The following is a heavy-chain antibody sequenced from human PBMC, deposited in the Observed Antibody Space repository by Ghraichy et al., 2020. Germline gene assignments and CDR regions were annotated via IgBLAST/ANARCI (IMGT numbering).Heavy chain of an antibody. Sequence: GGSLRLSCAASGFTFSSYSMNWVRQAPGKGLEWVSSISSSSSYIYYADSLKGRFTISRDNAKNSLYLQMNSLRAEDTAVYYCARGEAFWSGYYRVLDYWGQGTLVTVSS. CDR3: ARGEAFWSGYYRVLDY. V-gene: IGHV3-21*01. CDR1: GFTFSSYS. D-gene: IGHD3-3*01. CDR2: ISSSSSYI. J-gene: IGHJ4*02.